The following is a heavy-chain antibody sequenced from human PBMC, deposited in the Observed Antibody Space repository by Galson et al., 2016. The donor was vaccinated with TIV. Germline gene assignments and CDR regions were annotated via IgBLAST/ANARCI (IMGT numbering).Heavy chain of an antibody. V-gene: IGHV3-30*18. J-gene: IGHJ6*02. Sequence: SLRLSCAASGFTFSTYGMHWVRQAPGKGLEWVAVISNAGNNKYYADSVKGRFTISRDSSKNTLYLQMNSLRAEDTAVYYCAKDGATGNYHYYGMDLRGQGTTVTVSS. CDR1: GFTFSTYG. CDR3: AKDGATGNYHYYGMDL. D-gene: IGHD1-1*01. CDR2: ISNAGNNK.